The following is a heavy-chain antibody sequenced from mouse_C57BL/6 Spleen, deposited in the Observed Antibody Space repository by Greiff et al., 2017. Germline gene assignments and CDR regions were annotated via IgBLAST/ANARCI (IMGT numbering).Heavy chain of an antibody. Sequence: EVQLVESGGGLVKPGGSLKLSCAASGFTFSDYGMHWVRQAPEKGLEWVAYISSGSSTIYYADTVKGRFTISRDNAKNTLFLQMTSLRSEDTAMYYCARRDFYGNYNYAMDYWGQGTSVTVSS. CDR1: GFTFSDYG. V-gene: IGHV5-17*01. CDR2: ISSGSSTI. J-gene: IGHJ4*01. CDR3: ARRDFYGNYNYAMDY. D-gene: IGHD2-1*01.